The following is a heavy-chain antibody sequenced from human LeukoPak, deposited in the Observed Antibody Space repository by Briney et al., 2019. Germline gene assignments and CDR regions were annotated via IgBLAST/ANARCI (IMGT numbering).Heavy chain of an antibody. CDR2: ISSSGSTI. V-gene: IGHV3-11*04. Sequence: PGGSLRLSCAASGFAFSDYYMSWIRQAPGKGLEWVSYISSSGSTIYYADSVKGRFTISRDNAKNSLYLQMNSLRAEDTAVYYCARVSASSSFNAFVIWGQGTMVTVSS. J-gene: IGHJ3*02. CDR3: ARVSASSSFNAFVI. D-gene: IGHD6-13*01. CDR1: GFAFSDYY.